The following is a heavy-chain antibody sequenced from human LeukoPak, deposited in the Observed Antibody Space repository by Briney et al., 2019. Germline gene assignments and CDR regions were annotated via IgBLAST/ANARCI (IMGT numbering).Heavy chain of an antibody. Sequence: PSETLSLTCTVSGGSIGSSSYYWGWIRQPPGKGLEWIGSLYYSGSTYYNPSLKSRVTISVDTSKNQFSLKLSSVTAADTAVYYCARDLYYYGSGSYPQFDYWGQGTLVTVSS. J-gene: IGHJ4*02. CDR3: ARDLYYYGSGSYPQFDY. CDR2: LYYSGST. D-gene: IGHD3-10*01. CDR1: GGSIGSSSYY. V-gene: IGHV4-39*02.